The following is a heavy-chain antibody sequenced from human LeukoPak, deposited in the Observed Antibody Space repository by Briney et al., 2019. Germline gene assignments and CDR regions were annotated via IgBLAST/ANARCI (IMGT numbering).Heavy chain of an antibody. CDR2: INPNSGGT. D-gene: IGHD3-22*01. V-gene: IGHV1/OR15-1*01. CDR3: ARGVYYYDSSGSNTLYYFDY. J-gene: IGHJ4*02. CDR1: GYIFTDYY. Sequence: WASVKVSCKASGYIFTDYYMHWVRQAPGQELGWMGRINPNSGGTNYAQKFQGRVTMTRDTSISTAYTELSSLRSEDTATYYCARGVYYYDSSGSNTLYYFDYWGQGTLVTVSS.